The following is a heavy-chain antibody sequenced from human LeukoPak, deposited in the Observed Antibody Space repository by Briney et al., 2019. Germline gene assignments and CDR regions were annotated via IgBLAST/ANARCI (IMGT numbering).Heavy chain of an antibody. Sequence: SETLSLTCTVSGGSISSYYWSWIRQPPGKGLEWIGYIYYSGSTNYNPSLKSRVTISVDTSKNQFSLKLSSVTAADTAVYYCATDLRTGDYWGQGTLVTVSS. V-gene: IGHV4-59*12. CDR3: ATDLRTGDY. CDR2: IYYSGST. J-gene: IGHJ4*02. D-gene: IGHD1-14*01. CDR1: GGSISSYY.